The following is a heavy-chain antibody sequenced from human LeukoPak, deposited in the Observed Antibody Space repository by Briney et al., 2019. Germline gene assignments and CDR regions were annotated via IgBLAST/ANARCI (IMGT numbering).Heavy chain of an antibody. CDR1: GFSFSNFW. V-gene: IGHV3-74*01. D-gene: IGHD3-16*01. Sequence: PGGSLRLSCAASGFSFSNFWMHWVRQVPGMGLVWVSQINPDGTAALYADSVKGRFTISRDNAKNSLYLQMNYLRAEDTAVYYCARALGKLQPYYYYYGMDVWGQGTTVTVSS. CDR2: INPDGTAA. J-gene: IGHJ6*02. CDR3: ARALGKLQPYYYYYGMDV.